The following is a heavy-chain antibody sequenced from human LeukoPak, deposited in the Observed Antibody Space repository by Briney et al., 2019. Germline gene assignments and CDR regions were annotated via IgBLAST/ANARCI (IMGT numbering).Heavy chain of an antibody. V-gene: IGHV3-30*09. CDR3: ARDFYV. Sequence: GGSLRLSCAASGFTFSSYAMHWVRQAPGKGLEWVAVISYDGSNKYYADSVKGRFAISRDNSKNTLYLQMNSLRAEDTAVYYCARDFYVWGQGTTVTVSS. D-gene: IGHD3-3*01. CDR2: ISYDGSNK. CDR1: GFTFSSYA. J-gene: IGHJ6*02.